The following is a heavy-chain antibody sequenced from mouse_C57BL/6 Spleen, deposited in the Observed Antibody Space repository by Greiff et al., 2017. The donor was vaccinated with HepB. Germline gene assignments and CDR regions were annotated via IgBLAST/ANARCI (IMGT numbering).Heavy chain of an antibody. J-gene: IGHJ3*01. D-gene: IGHD2-4*01. CDR2: ISSGSSTI. CDR1: GFTFSDYG. V-gene: IGHV5-17*01. Sequence: DVMLVESGGGLVKPGGSLKLSCAASGFTFSDYGMHWVRQAPEKGLEWVAYISSGSSTIYYADTVKGRFTISRDNAKNTLFLQMTSLRSEDTAMYYCARVGYYDYLAWFAYWGQGTLVTVSA. CDR3: ARVGYYDYLAWFAY.